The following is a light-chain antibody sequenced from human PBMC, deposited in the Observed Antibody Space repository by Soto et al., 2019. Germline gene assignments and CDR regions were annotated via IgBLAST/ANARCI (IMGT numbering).Light chain of an antibody. CDR3: QQRSNWPT. CDR2: DAS. J-gene: IGKJ1*01. V-gene: IGKV3-11*01. Sequence: EIVLTQSPATLSLSPGERATLSCRASQSVSSYLAWYQQKPAQAPRLLIYDASNRATGIPARFSGSGSGTDITLTISSLEPEDFAVYYCQQRSNWPTFGQGTKVEIK. CDR1: QSVSSY.